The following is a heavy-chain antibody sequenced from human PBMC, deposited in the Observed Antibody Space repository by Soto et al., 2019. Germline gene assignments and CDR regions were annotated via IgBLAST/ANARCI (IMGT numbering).Heavy chain of an antibody. V-gene: IGHV6-1*01. Sequence: SQTLSLTCAITGDSVSSNSAGWSWVRQSPSRGLEWLGRTYYRSKWYYEYTVSVRGRITINPDTSKDKYSLQLNSVTPEDTAVNFCARGEQYSGRIFDYWGQGTLVTVSS. CDR1: GDSVSSNSAG. D-gene: IGHD1-26*01. J-gene: IGHJ4*01. CDR3: ARGEQYSGRIFDY. CDR2: TYYRSKWYY.